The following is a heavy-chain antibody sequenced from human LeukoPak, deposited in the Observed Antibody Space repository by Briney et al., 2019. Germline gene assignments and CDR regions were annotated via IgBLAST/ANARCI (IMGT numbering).Heavy chain of an antibody. V-gene: IGHV1-8*02. D-gene: IGHD6-19*01. CDR2: MNPNSGNT. J-gene: IGHJ4*02. Sequence: VASVKVSCKASGYTFSSYDINWVRQAAGQGLEWMGWMNPNSGNTGYAQKFQGRVTMTRNTSISTAYMELSSLRSEDTAVYYCARTLAVAGYFDYWGQGTLVTVSS. CDR1: GYTFSSYD. CDR3: ARTLAVAGYFDY.